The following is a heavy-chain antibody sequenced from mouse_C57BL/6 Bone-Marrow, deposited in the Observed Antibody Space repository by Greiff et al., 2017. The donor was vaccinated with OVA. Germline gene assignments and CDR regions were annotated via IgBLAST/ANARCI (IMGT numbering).Heavy chain of an antibody. CDR2: IDPENGDT. CDR3: TTFYGSSYNYLDY. V-gene: IGHV14-4*01. Sequence: VQLQQSGAELVRPGASVKLSCTASGFNIKDDYMHWVKQRPEQGLEWIGWIDPENGDTAYASKFQGKATITADTSSNTAYLKLSSLTSEDTAVYYGTTFYGSSYNYLDYWGQGTTLTVSS. D-gene: IGHD1-1*01. J-gene: IGHJ2*01. CDR1: GFNIKDDY.